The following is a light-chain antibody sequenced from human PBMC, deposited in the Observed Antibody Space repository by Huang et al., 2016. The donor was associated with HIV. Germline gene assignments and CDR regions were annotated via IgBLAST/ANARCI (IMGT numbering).Light chain of an antibody. CDR2: LVS. CDR3: QQYYNTPFT. V-gene: IGKV4-1*01. Sequence: DIVMTQSPDSLAVSLGERAAIHCKSSQSLLYRSNNKNYFAWYQQKPGQPPTLLCYLVSTRESGVPDRFSGSGSGTDFTLTISSLQAADVAVYYCQQYYNTPFTFGPGTKVDIK. CDR1: QSLLYRSNNKNY. J-gene: IGKJ3*01.